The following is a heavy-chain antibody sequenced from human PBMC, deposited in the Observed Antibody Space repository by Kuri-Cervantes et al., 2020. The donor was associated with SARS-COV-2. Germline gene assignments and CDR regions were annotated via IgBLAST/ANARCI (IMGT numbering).Heavy chain of an antibody. CDR3: ASQGRGYSSSGNSCFFDY. V-gene: IGHV3-30-3*01. CDR1: GGTFSNYA. CDR2: ISYDGSNK. D-gene: IGHD6-13*01. J-gene: IGHJ4*02. Sequence: SCKASGGTFSNYAMHWVRQAPGKGLEWVAVISYDGSNKYYADSVKGRFTISRDNSKNTLYLQMNSLRAEDTAVYYCASQGRGYSSSGNSCFFDYWGQGTLVTVSS.